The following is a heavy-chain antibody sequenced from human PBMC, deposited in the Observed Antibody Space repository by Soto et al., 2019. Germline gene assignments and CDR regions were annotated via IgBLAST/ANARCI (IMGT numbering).Heavy chain of an antibody. CDR3: ARSPGIAVADY. Sequence: ASVKVSCKASGYTFTSYAMHWVRQAPGQRLEWMGWINAGNGNTKYSQKFQGRVTITRDTSASTAYMELSSLRSEDTAMYYFARSPGIAVADYWGQGTLVTVSS. CDR1: GYTFTSYA. CDR2: INAGNGNT. V-gene: IGHV1-3*01. D-gene: IGHD6-19*01. J-gene: IGHJ4*02.